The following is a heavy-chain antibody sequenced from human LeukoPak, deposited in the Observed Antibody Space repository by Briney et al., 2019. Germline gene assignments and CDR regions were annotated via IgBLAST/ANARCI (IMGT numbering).Heavy chain of an antibody. Sequence: GGSLRLSCAASGFTFSDYYMSWIRQAPGKGLEWVSYISYTGNTIDYSDSVKGRFTISRDNAKNSMYLQVNSLRAEDTGVYFCARGIKNYYDSSGYYNLLDSWGQGTLVTVSS. D-gene: IGHD3-22*01. CDR3: ARGIKNYYDSSGYYNLLDS. CDR1: GFTFSDYY. CDR2: ISYTGNTI. V-gene: IGHV3-11*01. J-gene: IGHJ4*02.